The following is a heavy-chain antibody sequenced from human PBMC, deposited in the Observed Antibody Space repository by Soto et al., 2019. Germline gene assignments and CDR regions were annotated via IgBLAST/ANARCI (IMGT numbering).Heavy chain of an antibody. CDR2: VYYTGST. V-gene: IGHV4-59*01. CDR3: ARSIAVPSSHIDH. Sequence: QVQLQESGPGLVKPSETLSLTCRVSGGSMSGYYWSWIRQAPGKGLEWIGYVYYTGSTTYNPSLQSRVTISVDTSNKQFSLSLRLGTAADTAVYFCARSIAVPSSHIDHWGQGIRVTVSS. CDR1: GGSMSGYY. D-gene: IGHD6-6*01. J-gene: IGHJ4*02.